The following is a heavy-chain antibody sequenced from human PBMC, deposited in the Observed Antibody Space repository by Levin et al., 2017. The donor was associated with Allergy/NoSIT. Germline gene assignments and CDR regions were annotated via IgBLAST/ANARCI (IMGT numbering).Heavy chain of an antibody. J-gene: IGHJ6*02. Sequence: GGSLRLSCAASGFTFSSYGMHWVRQAPGKGLEWVAVIWYDGSNKYYADSVKGRFTISRDNSKNTLYLQMNSLRAEDTAVYYCARDSRLVGPDRAAGKRGYDYYGMDVWGQGTTVTVSS. CDR1: GFTFSSYG. CDR2: IWYDGSNK. CDR3: ARDSRLVGPDRAAGKRGYDYYGMDV. V-gene: IGHV3-33*01. D-gene: IGHD6-13*01.